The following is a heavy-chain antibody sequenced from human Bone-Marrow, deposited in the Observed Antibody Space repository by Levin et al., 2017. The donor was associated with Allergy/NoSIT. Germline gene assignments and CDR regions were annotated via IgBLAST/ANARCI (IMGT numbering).Heavy chain of an antibody. D-gene: IGHD6-19*01. CDR2: INPYSGFT. J-gene: IGHJ4*02. CDR1: GYTFTGNY. CDR3: ARYYSSYDC. Sequence: GESLKISCKTSGYTFTGNYIHWVRQAPGQGLEWMGRINPYSGFTDYAQKFQGRVTMTRDTSITTAYMELSRLTSDDTAIYYCARYYSSYDCWGQGTLVTVSS. V-gene: IGHV1-2*06.